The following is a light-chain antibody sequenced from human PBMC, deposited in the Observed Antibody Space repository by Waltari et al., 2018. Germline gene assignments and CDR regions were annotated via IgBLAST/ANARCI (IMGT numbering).Light chain of an antibody. CDR2: STD. CDR3: VLYMGGGISV. Sequence: QTVVTQEPSFSVSPGGTVTLTCGLGSGSVSTSYYPSWYQQTPGQAPRTLIYSTDSRSSGVPDRFSGSIVGNKAALTITGAQADDESDYYCVLYMGGGISVFGGGTKLTVL. J-gene: IGLJ3*02. CDR1: SGSVSTSYY. V-gene: IGLV8-61*01.